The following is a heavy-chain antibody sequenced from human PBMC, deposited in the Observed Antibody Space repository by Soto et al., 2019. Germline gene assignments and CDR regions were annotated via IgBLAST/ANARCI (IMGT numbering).Heavy chain of an antibody. Sequence: GGSLRLSCAASGFTFSSYAMHWVRQAPGKGLEWVAVISYDGSNKYYADSVKGRFTISRDNSKNTLYLQMNSLRAEDTAVYYCARASHRDYDFWSGYYNPGTDYYYYVMDVWGQGTTVTVSS. J-gene: IGHJ6*02. V-gene: IGHV3-30-3*01. CDR1: GFTFSSYA. D-gene: IGHD3-3*01. CDR3: ARASHRDYDFWSGYYNPGTDYYYYVMDV. CDR2: ISYDGSNK.